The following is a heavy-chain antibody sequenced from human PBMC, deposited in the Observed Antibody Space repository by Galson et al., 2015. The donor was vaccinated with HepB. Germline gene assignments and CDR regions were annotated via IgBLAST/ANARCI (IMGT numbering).Heavy chain of an antibody. Sequence: SLRLSCATSGFTFTYAWINWVRQAPGKGLEWIALIKSKTSGETTHYAAPVRGRFTISRDGSKNMVYLQMNSLKTEDTAVYYCAADSAEYGGGEFDFWGQGALVTVSS. V-gene: IGHV3-15*01. CDR1: GFTFTYAW. D-gene: IGHD2-21*01. CDR2: IKSKTSGETT. J-gene: IGHJ4*02. CDR3: AADSAEYGGGEFDF.